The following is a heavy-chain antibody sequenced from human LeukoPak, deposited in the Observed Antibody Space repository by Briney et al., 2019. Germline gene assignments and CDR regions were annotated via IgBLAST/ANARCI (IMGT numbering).Heavy chain of an antibody. CDR2: ISGSGGST. D-gene: IGHD3-10*01. CDR3: PGLRGLFRPGYYFAS. CDR1: GFTFSSYA. J-gene: IGHJ4*01. Sequence: GGSLRLSCAASGFTFSSYAMSWVRQAPGKGLEWVSAISGSGGSTYYADSVKGRFTISRDNSKNTLYLQMNSLRAEDTAVYYCPGLRGLFRPGYYFASWGKEPWSPSPQ. V-gene: IGHV3-23*01.